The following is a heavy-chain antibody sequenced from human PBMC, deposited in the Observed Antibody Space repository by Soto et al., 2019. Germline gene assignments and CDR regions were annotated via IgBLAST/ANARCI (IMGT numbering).Heavy chain of an antibody. Sequence: ASVKVSCKASGYTFTSYGISWVRQAPGQGLEWMGWISAYNGNTNYAQKLQGRVTMTTDTSTSTAYMELRSLRSDDSAVYYCARDSSAPYSSSWYFQQWGPGTLVTVSS. CDR3: ARDSSAPYSSSWYFQQ. D-gene: IGHD6-13*01. CDR1: GYTFTSYG. CDR2: ISAYNGNT. V-gene: IGHV1-18*01. J-gene: IGHJ1*01.